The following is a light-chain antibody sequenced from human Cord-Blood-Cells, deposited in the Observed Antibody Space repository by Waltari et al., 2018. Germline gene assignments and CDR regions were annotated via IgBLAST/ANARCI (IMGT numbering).Light chain of an antibody. CDR3: QSYDSSLSGYV. J-gene: IGLJ1*01. CDR1: SSNIGAGYD. V-gene: IGLV1-40*01. CDR2: GNS. Sequence: QSVLTQPHPMSGAPGQRVTISCTGSSSNIGAGYDVHWYKQLPGTAPKLLIYGNSNRPSGVPDRFSGSKSGTSASLAITGLQAEDEADYYCQSYDSSLSGYVFGTGTKVTVL.